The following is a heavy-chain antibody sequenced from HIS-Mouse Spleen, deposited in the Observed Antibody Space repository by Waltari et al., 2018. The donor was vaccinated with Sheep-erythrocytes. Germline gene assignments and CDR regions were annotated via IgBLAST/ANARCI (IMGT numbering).Heavy chain of an antibody. CDR2: IYYSGST. D-gene: IGHD6-19*01. J-gene: IGHJ3*02. CDR3: ALSVDLAGAFDI. CDR1: GGSISSSSYY. Sequence: QLQLQESGPGLVKPSETLSLTCTVSGGSISSSSYYWGWIRQPPGKGLEWIGSIYYSGSTYNTPSLKSRVTISVDTSKNQFSLKLSSVTAADTAVYYCALSVDLAGAFDIWGQGTMVTVSS. V-gene: IGHV4-39*07.